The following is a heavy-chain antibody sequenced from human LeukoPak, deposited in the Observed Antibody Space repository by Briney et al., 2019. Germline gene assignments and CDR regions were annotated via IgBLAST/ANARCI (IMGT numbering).Heavy chain of an antibody. CDR3: ARPPRRGDAFDI. V-gene: IGHV4-34*01. CDR2: INHSGST. D-gene: IGHD3-16*01. J-gene: IGHJ3*02. Sequence: PSETLSLTCAVYGGSFSGYYWSWIRLPPGKGLEWIGEINHSGSTNYNPSLKSRVTISVDTSKNRFSLKLSSVTAADTAVYYCARPPRRGDAFDIWGQGTMVTVSS. CDR1: GGSFSGYY.